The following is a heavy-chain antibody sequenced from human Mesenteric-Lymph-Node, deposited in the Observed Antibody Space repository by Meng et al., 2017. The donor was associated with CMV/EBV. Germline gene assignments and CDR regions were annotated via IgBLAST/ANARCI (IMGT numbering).Heavy chain of an antibody. V-gene: IGHV3-48*04. J-gene: IGHJ5*02. CDR3: ASHDFWSGYWFDP. CDR2: ISSSSSTI. Sequence: GESLKISCAASGFTFSSYSMNWVRQAPGKGLEWVSYISSSSSTIYYADSVKGRFTTSRDNAKNSLYLQMNSLRAEDTAVYYCASHDFWSGYWFDPWGQGTLVTVSS. CDR1: GFTFSSYS. D-gene: IGHD3-3*01.